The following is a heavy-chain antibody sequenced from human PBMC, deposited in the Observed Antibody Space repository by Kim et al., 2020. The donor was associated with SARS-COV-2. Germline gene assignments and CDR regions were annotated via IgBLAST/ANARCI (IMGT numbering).Heavy chain of an antibody. CDR2: IYHSGST. CDR3: ARDLFSGSSWYRYYYGMDV. Sequence: SETLSLTCAVSGGSISSSNWWSWVRQPPGKGLEWIGEIYHSGSTNYNPSLKSRVTISVDKSKNQFSLKLSSVTAADTAVYYCARDLFSGSSWYRYYYGMDVWGQGTTVTVSS. D-gene: IGHD6-13*01. CDR1: GGSISSSNW. V-gene: IGHV4-4*02. J-gene: IGHJ6*02.